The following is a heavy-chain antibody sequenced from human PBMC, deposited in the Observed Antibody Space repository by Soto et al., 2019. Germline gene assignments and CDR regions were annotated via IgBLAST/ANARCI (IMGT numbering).Heavy chain of an antibody. CDR2: ISSGGST. J-gene: IGHJ4*02. D-gene: IGHD2-2*01. CDR3: ARDSSRVQFDY. Sequence: GGSLRLSCAASGFTVSSHYMSWVRQAPGKGLEWVSVISSGGSTYYADSVKGRFTISRENSKNTLYLQMNSLRAEDTAVYYCARDSSRVQFDYWGQGTLVTVSS. CDR1: GFTVSSHY. V-gene: IGHV3-53*01.